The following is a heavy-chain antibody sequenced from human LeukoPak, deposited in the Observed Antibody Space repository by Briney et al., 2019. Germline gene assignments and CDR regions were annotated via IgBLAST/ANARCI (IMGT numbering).Heavy chain of an antibody. J-gene: IGHJ5*02. D-gene: IGHD1-1*01. CDR1: GFTFSSYS. CDR3: AKWGTENWFDP. Sequence: GGSLRLSCAASGFTFSSYSMNWVRQAPGKGLEWVSAISGSGGSTYYADSVKGRFTNSRDNSKNTRYLQMNSLRAEDTAVYYCAKWGTENWFDPWGQGTLVTVSS. V-gene: IGHV3-23*01. CDR2: ISGSGGST.